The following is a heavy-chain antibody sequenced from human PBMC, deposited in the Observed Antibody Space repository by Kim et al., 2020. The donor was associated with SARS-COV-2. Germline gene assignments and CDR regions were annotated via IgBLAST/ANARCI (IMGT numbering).Heavy chain of an antibody. CDR2: IYPGDSDT. CDR3: ARFLDGSGTHHPENDY. CDR1: GYSFTSYW. V-gene: IGHV5-51*01. J-gene: IGHJ4*02. Sequence: GESLKISCKGSGYSFTSYWIGWVRQMPGKGLEWMGIIYPGDSDTRYSPSFQGQVTISADKSISTAYLQWSSLKASDTAMYYCARFLDGSGTHHPENDYWGQGTLVTVSS. D-gene: IGHD3-10*01.